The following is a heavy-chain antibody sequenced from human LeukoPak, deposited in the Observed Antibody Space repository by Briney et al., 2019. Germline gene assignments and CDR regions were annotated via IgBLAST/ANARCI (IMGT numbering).Heavy chain of an antibody. CDR3: ARLGRFGALLPYYYYTDV. V-gene: IGHV4-59*01. CDR1: GGSISSYY. Sequence: PSETLSLTCTVSGGSISSYYWSWIRQPPGKGLEWIGYIYYSGSTNYNPSLKSRVTISVDTSKNQFSLKLSSVTAADTAVYYCARLGRFGALLPYYYYTDVWGQGTTVTVSS. D-gene: IGHD3-10*01. J-gene: IGHJ6*03. CDR2: IYYSGST.